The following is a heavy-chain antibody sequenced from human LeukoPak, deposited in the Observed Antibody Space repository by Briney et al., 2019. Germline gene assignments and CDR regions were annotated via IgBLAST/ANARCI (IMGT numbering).Heavy chain of an antibody. V-gene: IGHV7-4-1*02. CDR1: GYTFTSYA. CDR2: INTNTGNP. D-gene: IGHD5-18*01. J-gene: IGHJ4*02. Sequence: ASVKVSCKASGYTFTSYAMNWVRQAPGQGLEWMGWINTNTGNPTYAQGFTGRFVFSLDTSVSTAYLQISSLKAEDTAVYYCARVGTNRGYSYHFDYWGQGTLVTVSS. CDR3: ARVGTNRGYSYHFDY.